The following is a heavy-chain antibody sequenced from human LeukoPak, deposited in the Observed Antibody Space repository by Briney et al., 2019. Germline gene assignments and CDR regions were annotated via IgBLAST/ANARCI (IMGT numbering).Heavy chain of an antibody. CDR2: IRYDGSNK. Sequence: GGSLRLSCAASGFTFSSDGMHCVRQAPGKGLEWVAFIRYDGSNKYYADSVKGRFTISRDNSKNTLYLQMNSLRAEDTAVYYCAKDSEWEQPNYFDYWGQGTLVTVSS. V-gene: IGHV3-30*02. CDR3: AKDSEWEQPNYFDY. CDR1: GFTFSSDG. D-gene: IGHD1-26*01. J-gene: IGHJ4*02.